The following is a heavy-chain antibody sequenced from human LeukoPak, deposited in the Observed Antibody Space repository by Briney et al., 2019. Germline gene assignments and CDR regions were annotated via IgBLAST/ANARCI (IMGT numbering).Heavy chain of an antibody. CDR1: GFTFSSYW. J-gene: IGHJ3*02. CDR2: INSDGSST. Sequence: GSLSLSCAASGFTFSSYWMHWVRQAPGKGLVWVSRINSDGSSTSYADSVKGRFTISRDNAKNTLYLQMNSLRAEDTAVYYCARGIVVVPAAKLRGGAFDIWGQGTMVTVSS. CDR3: ARGIVVVPAAKLRGGAFDI. D-gene: IGHD2-2*01. V-gene: IGHV3-74*01.